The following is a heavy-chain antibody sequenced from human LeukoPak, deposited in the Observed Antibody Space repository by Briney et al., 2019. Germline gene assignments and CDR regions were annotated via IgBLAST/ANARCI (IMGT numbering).Heavy chain of an antibody. J-gene: IGHJ4*01. D-gene: IGHD2-21*01. V-gene: IGHV3-23*01. CDR1: GFTFSSYA. CDR2: ISGSGGST. Sequence: GSLRLSCAASGFTFSSYAMSWVRQAPGKGLEWVSAISGSGGSTYYADSVKGRFTISRDNSKNTLYLQMNSLRAEDTAVYYCAKDIELAYCGGDCYRYFDYWGQGTLVTVSS. CDR3: AKDIELAYCGGDCYRYFDY.